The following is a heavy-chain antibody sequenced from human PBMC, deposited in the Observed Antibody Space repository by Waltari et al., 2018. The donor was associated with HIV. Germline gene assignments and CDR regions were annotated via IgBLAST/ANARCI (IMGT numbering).Heavy chain of an antibody. V-gene: IGHV5-51*01. Sequence: EVQLVQSGAEVKKPGESLKISCKGSGYSFTTYWIGWVRQMPGKGLEWMGISYPGDSDTRYSPSFQGQVTIAVDKSISTAYLQWSSRKAADTAMYYCARHRNFQHWGQGTLVTVYS. CDR1: GYSFTTYW. J-gene: IGHJ1*01. CDR2: SYPGDSDT. CDR3: ARHRNFQH.